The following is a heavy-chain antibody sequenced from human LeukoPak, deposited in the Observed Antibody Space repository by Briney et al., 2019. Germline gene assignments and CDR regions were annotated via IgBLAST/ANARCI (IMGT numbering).Heavy chain of an antibody. D-gene: IGHD3-22*01. CDR3: VTYYFDSSGPKKNY. V-gene: IGHV4-59*11. CDR1: DGSISNHY. CDR2: INYSGST. Sequence: SETLSLTCTVSDGSISNHYWSWIRQPPGKGLEWIGNINYSGSTKYNPSLKSRVTISVDTSKKQFSLKLSPVTAADTAVYYCVTYYFDSSGPKKNYWGQGTLVTVSS. J-gene: IGHJ4*02.